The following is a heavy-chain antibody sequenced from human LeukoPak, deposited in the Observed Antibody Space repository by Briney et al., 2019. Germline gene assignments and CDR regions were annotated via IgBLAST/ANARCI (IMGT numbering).Heavy chain of an antibody. CDR1: GFSFSSYG. CDR3: ARGTAYSYYNMDV. Sequence: GGSLRLSCAASGFSFSSYGMHWVRQAPGKGLEWVAVIWYDGSNKYYADSVKGRFTISRDNSRNTLYLQVNSLRAEDTALYYCARGTAYSYYNMDVWGQGTTVTVSS. J-gene: IGHJ6*02. CDR2: IWYDGSNK. V-gene: IGHV3-33*01.